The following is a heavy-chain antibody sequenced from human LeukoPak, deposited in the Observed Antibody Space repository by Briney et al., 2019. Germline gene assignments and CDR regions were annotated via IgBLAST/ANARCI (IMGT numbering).Heavy chain of an antibody. CDR2: INSDGSWT. V-gene: IGHV3-74*01. J-gene: IGHJ4*02. D-gene: IGHD2-2*01. Sequence: GGSLRLSCAASGNYWMHWVRQAPGKGLVWVSHINSDGSWTGYADSVKGRFTISKDNTKNTVYLQMNNLRAEDTAVYYCVSFYETYWGRGTLVTVSS. CDR1: GNYW. CDR3: VSFYETY.